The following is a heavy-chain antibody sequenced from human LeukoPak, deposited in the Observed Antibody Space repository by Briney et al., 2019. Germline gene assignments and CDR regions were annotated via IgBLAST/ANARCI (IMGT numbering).Heavy chain of an antibody. CDR3: ARRIAAAGTGASDI. Sequence: GASVKVSCKASSYPLSSYGINWVRQAPGQGLEWMVWISGYNGNTDYAQKFQGRVTMTTDTSTSTAYMELRSLRSDDTAVYYCARRIAAAGTGASDIWGQGTMVTVSS. V-gene: IGHV1-18*01. J-gene: IGHJ3*02. D-gene: IGHD6-13*01. CDR2: ISGYNGNT. CDR1: SYPLSSYG.